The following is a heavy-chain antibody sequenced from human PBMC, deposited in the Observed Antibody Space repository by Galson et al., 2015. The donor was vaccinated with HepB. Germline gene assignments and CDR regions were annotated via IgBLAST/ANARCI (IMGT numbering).Heavy chain of an antibody. CDR2: ISAYNGNT. V-gene: IGHV1-18*01. Sequence: SVKVSCKASGYTFTSYGISWVRQAPGQGLEWMGWISAYNGNTNYAQKLQGRVTMTTDTSTSTAYMELRSLRSDDTAVYYCARDLSRYCSSTSCYTGDAFDIWGQGTMVTVSS. D-gene: IGHD2-2*02. CDR1: GYTFTSYG. CDR3: ARDLSRYCSSTSCYTGDAFDI. J-gene: IGHJ3*02.